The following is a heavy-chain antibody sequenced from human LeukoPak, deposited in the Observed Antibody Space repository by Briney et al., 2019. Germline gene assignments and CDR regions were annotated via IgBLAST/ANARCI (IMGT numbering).Heavy chain of an antibody. D-gene: IGHD1-26*01. Sequence: ASVKVSCKASGGTFSSYAISWVRQAPGQGLEWMGGIIPIFGTANYAQKFQGRVTITADESTSTAYMELSSLRSEDTAVYYCARGRSWELRGAFDIWGQGTMVTVSS. CDR2: IIPIFGTA. V-gene: IGHV1-69*13. CDR1: GGTFSSYA. CDR3: ARGRSWELRGAFDI. J-gene: IGHJ3*02.